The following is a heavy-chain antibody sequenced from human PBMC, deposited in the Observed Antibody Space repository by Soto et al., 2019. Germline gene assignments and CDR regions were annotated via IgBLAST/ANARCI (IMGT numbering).Heavy chain of an antibody. CDR2: IYYSGST. CDR1: GGSISSSSYY. Sequence: SETLSLTCTVSGGSISSSSYYWGWIRQPPGKGLEWIGSIYYSGSTYYNPSLKSRVTISVDTSKNQFSLKLSSVTAADTAVYYCASETAPRYIVVVPAAREFDYWGQGTLVTVSS. CDR3: ASETAPRYIVVVPAAREFDY. D-gene: IGHD2-2*01. J-gene: IGHJ4*02. V-gene: IGHV4-39*01.